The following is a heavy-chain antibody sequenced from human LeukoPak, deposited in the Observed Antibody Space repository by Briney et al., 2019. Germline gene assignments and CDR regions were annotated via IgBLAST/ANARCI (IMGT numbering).Heavy chain of an antibody. J-gene: IGHJ4*02. V-gene: IGHV1-2*02. CDR2: INPNSGDT. CDR1: GYTFTGYY. D-gene: IGHD6-19*01. Sequence: ASVKVSCKASGYTFTGYYMHWVRQAPGQGLEWMGWINPNSGDTNYVQKFQGRVTMTRDTSISTAYMELSRLRSDDTAVYYCAKDQPGYSSGWYGGGFDYWGQGTLVTVSS. CDR3: AKDQPGYSSGWYGGGFDY.